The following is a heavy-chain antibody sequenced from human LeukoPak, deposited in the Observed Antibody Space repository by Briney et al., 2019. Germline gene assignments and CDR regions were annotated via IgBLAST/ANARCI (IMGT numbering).Heavy chain of an antibody. CDR2: MNPNSGNT. J-gene: IGHJ4*02. D-gene: IGHD3-22*01. CDR1: GYTFTSYD. V-gene: IGHV1-8*03. Sequence: ASVKVSCKASGYTFTSYDIHWVRQATGQGLEWMGWMNPNSGNTGYAQKFQGRVTITRNTSISTAYMELSSLRSEDTAVYYCARGVDSSGYYAIDYWGQGTLVTVSS. CDR3: ARGVDSSGYYAIDY.